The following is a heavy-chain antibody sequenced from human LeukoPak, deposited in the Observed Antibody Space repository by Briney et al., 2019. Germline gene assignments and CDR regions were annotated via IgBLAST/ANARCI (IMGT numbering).Heavy chain of an antibody. V-gene: IGHV3-11*01. CDR3: ARDRSGGWYPETDY. J-gene: IGHJ4*02. CDR1: GFTFSDYY. D-gene: IGHD6-19*01. CDR2: ISPRGDTI. Sequence: PGGSLRLSCAASGFTFSDYYMTWIRQAPGKGLDWLSYISPRGDTIYYADSVKGRFTVSRDNAKNSLYLQMNSLRAEDTAMYYCARDRSGGWYPETDYWGQGTLVTVSS.